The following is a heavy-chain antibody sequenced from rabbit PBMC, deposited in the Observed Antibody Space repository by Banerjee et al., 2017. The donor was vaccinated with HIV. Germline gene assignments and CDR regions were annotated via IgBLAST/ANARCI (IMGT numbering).Heavy chain of an antibody. CDR1: GFDFKNYF. CDR3: AREDGSSAWGTFNL. D-gene: IGHD4-1*01. CDR2: IYTGSSGST. V-gene: IGHV1S45*01. Sequence: QEQLEESGGGLVQPEGSLTLSCKASGFDFKNYFMSWVRQAPGKGLEWIACIYTGSSGSTDYASWAKGRFTISKTSSTTVTLQMTSLTAADTATYFCAREDGSSAWGTFNLWGQGTLVTVS. J-gene: IGHJ4*01.